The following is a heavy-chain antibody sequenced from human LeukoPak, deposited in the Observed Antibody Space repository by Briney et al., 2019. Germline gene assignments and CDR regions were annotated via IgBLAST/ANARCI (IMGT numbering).Heavy chain of an antibody. J-gene: IGHJ5*02. D-gene: IGHD6-13*01. CDR3: AKDISDKRAAAGNWFDP. CDR2: ISWNSGSI. CDR1: GFTFDDYA. V-gene: IGHV3-9*01. Sequence: GRSLRLSCAASGFTFDDYAMHWVRQAPGKGLEWVSGISWNSGSIGYADSVKGRFTISRDNAKTSLYLQMNSLRAEDTALYYCAKDISDKRAAAGNWFDPWGQGTLVTVSS.